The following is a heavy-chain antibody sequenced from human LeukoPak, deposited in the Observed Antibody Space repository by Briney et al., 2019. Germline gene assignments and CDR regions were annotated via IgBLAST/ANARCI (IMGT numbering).Heavy chain of an antibody. CDR1: GGTFGSYA. CDR3: ARAGRDYYDSSGHYGRQAFDT. D-gene: IGHD3-22*01. V-gene: IGHV1-69*06. CDR2: IIPIFGTA. Sequence: ASVKVSCKASGGTFGSYAISWVRQAPGQGLEWMGGIIPIFGTANYAQKFQGRVTITADKSTSTAYMELSSLRSEDTAVYYCARAGRDYYDSSGHYGRQAFDTWGQGTMVTVSS. J-gene: IGHJ3*02.